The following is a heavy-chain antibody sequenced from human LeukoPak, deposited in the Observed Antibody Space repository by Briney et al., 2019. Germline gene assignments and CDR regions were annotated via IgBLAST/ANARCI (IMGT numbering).Heavy chain of an antibody. D-gene: IGHD3-10*01. CDR2: VYYTGRT. Sequence: PSETLSLTCSVSDGSTTGYYWSWIRQPPGKGLEWIAYVYYTGRTLYNPSLESRVTISVDTSKTQFSLTVTSVTAADTAVYYCARHMSVSYDAFDLWGRVTTVTVSS. CDR3: ARHMSVSYDAFDL. CDR1: DGSTTGYY. V-gene: IGHV4-59*08. J-gene: IGHJ3*01.